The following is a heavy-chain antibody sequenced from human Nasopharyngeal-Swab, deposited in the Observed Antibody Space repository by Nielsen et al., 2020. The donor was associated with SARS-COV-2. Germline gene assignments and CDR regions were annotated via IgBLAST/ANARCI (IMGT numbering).Heavy chain of an antibody. D-gene: IGHD2-2*01. Sequence: GGSLRLSCAASGFTFDDYAMHWVRQAPGKGLEWVSGISWNSGSIGYADSVKGRFTISRDNAKNSLYLQMNSLRAEDTALYYCAKQPAADYGMDVWGQGTTATVSS. CDR3: AKQPAADYGMDV. CDR1: GFTFDDYA. V-gene: IGHV3-9*01. CDR2: ISWNSGSI. J-gene: IGHJ6*02.